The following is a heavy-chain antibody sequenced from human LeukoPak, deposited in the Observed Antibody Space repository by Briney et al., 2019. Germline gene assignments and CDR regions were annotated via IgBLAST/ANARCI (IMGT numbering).Heavy chain of an antibody. CDR1: GYTFTGYY. CDR3: ARVRWSGSYYFYYYMDV. J-gene: IGHJ6*03. CDR2: INPNSGGT. Sequence: GASVKVSCKASGYTFTGYYMHWVRQAPGQGLEWMGWINPNSGGTNYAQKFQGRVTMTRDTSISTAYMDLSSLRSDDTAVYYCARVRWSGSYYFYYYMDVWGKGTTVTVSS. D-gene: IGHD1-26*01. V-gene: IGHV1-2*02.